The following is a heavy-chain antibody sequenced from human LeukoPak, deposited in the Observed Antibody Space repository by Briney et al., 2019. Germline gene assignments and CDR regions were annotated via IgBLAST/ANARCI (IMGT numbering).Heavy chain of an antibody. CDR2: MNPNSGNT. V-gene: IGHV1-8*01. Sequence: GASVKVSCKASGYTFTSYDLNWVRQATGQGLEWMGWMNPNSGNTGYAPKFQGRVTMTRNTSISTAYMELSSLRSEDTAVYYCARKGPDNYYYYYMDVWGKGTSVTVSS. J-gene: IGHJ6*03. CDR1: GYTFTSYD. CDR3: ARKGPDNYYYYYMDV.